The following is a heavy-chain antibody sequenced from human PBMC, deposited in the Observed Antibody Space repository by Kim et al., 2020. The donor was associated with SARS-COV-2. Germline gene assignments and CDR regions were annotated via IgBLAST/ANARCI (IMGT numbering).Heavy chain of an antibody. CDR1: GFTFSSYA. Sequence: GGSLRLSCAASGFTFSSYAMSWVRQAPGKGLEWVSAISGSGGSTYYADSVKGRFTISRDNSKNTLYLQMNSLRAEDTAVYYCAKPAAGSKNTAEYFQHWGQGTLVTVSS. V-gene: IGHV3-23*01. CDR2: ISGSGGST. J-gene: IGHJ1*01. CDR3: AKPAAGSKNTAEYFQH. D-gene: IGHD6-13*01.